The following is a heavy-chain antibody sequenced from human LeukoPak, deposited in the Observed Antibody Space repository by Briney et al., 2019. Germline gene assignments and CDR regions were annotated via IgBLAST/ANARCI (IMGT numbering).Heavy chain of an antibody. CDR2: ISSSSSYI. J-gene: IGHJ5*02. V-gene: IGHV3-21*01. CDR1: GFTFSSYW. CDR3: ARGDTAMARRAHWFDP. D-gene: IGHD5-18*01. Sequence: PGGSLRLSCAASGFTFSSYWMSWVRQAPGKGLEWVSSISSSSSYIYYADSVKGRFTISRDNAKNSLYLQMNSLRAEDTAVYYCARGDTAMARRAHWFDPWGQGTLVTVSS.